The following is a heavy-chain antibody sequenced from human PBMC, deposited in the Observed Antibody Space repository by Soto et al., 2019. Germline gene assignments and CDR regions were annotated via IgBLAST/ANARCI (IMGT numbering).Heavy chain of an antibody. Sequence: ASVKVSCKASGYTFTSYDINWVRQATGQGLEWMGWMNPNSGNTGYAQKFQGRVTMNRNTSISTAYMELSSLRSEDTAVYYCARVGAGGAYYYYGMDVWGQGTTVTVS. J-gene: IGHJ6*02. V-gene: IGHV1-8*01. D-gene: IGHD3-16*01. CDR3: ARVGAGGAYYYYGMDV. CDR2: MNPNSGNT. CDR1: GYTFTSYD.